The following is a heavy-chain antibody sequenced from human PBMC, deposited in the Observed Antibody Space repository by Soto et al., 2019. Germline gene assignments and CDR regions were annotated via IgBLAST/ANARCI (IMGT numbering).Heavy chain of an antibody. J-gene: IGHJ6*03. CDR1: GFTVSSNY. CDR2: IYSGGST. CDR3: ARTSLYYYYMDV. V-gene: IGHV3-66*01. Sequence: GGSLRLSCAASGFTVSSNYMSWVRQAPGRGLEWVSVIYSGGSTYYADSVKGGFTISRDNSKNTLYLQMNSLRAEDTAVYYCARTSLYYYYMDVWGKGTTVTVS.